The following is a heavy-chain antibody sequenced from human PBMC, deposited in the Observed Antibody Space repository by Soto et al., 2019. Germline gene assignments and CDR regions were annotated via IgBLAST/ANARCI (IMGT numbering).Heavy chain of an antibody. CDR1: GFTFDDYG. V-gene: IGHV3-20*04. J-gene: IGHJ4*02. CDR2: INWNGGST. CDR3: ARDNVPDYYDSSGYLDY. D-gene: IGHD3-22*01. Sequence: GGSLRLSCAASGFTFDDYGMSWVRQAPGKGLEWVSGINWNGGSTGYADSVKGRFTISRDNAKNSLYLQMNSLRAEDTALYYCARDNVPDYYDSSGYLDYWGQGTLVTVSS.